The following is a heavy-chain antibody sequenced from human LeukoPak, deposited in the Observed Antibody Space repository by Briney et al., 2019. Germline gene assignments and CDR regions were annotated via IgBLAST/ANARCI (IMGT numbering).Heavy chain of an antibody. CDR2: IRYDGSDT. Sequence: GGSLRLSCAASGFTFRSYGMHWVRQAPGKGLEWVAFIRYDGSDTYSAGSVKGRFTISRDNSKNTLYLQMISLTAEDTAVYYCAKDPYYDSNGYPAYHDYGGQGTQVTVSS. CDR1: GFTFRSYG. CDR3: AKDPYYDSNGYPAYHDY. J-gene: IGHJ4*02. D-gene: IGHD3-22*01. V-gene: IGHV3-30*02.